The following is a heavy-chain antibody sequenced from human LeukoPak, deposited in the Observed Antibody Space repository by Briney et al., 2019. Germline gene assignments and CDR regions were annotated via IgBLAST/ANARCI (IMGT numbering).Heavy chain of an antibody. V-gene: IGHV4-59*04. Sequence: SETLSLTCTVSGGSISTYFWSWIRQPPGKGLEWIGYVYYSGSTYYNPSLKSRVTISVDTSKNQFSLKLSSVTAADTAVYYCARRYCSGGSCYSGAWFDPWGQGTLVTVSS. CDR3: ARRYCSGGSCYSGAWFDP. CDR2: VYYSGST. D-gene: IGHD2-15*01. CDR1: GGSISTYF. J-gene: IGHJ5*02.